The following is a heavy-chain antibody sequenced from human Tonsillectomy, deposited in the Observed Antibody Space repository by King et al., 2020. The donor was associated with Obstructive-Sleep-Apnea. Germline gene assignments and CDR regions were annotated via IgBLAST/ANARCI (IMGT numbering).Heavy chain of an antibody. Sequence: VQLVESGGGVVQPGGSLRLSCAASGFTFSTYGLHWVRQAPGKGLEWVAFIWSDGSNTHYADSVKGRFTISRDTSKKTLYLQISSLRAEDTALYYCARDVISGIDYWGQGVLVTVSS. CDR3: ARDVISGIDY. D-gene: IGHD3-16*02. J-gene: IGHJ4*02. CDR2: IWSDGSNT. CDR1: GFTFSTYG. V-gene: IGHV3-33*01.